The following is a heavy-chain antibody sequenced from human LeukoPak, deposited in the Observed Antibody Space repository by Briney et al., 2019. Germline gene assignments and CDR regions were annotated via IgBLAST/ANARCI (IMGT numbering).Heavy chain of an antibody. J-gene: IGHJ6*03. D-gene: IGHD3-3*01. V-gene: IGHV4-39*07. CDR1: GGSISSSSYY. CDR3: ARALPEQPVYYDFWSGYYKGSYYYYYYMDV. CDR2: IYYSGST. Sequence: SETLSLTCTVSGGSISSSSYYWGWIRQPPGKGLEWIGSIYYSGSTYYNPSINSRPTISVDTSKNQFSLKLSSVTAAATAVYYCARALPEQPVYYDFWSGYYKGSYYYYYYMDVWGKGTTVTVSS.